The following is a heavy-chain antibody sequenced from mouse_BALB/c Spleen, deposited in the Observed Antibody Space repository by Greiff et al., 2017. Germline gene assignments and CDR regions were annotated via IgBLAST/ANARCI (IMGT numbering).Heavy chain of an antibody. CDR1: GYTFTSYW. Sequence: QVQLQQSGAELAKPGASVKMSCKASGYTFTSYWMHWVKQRPGQGLEWIGYINPSTGYTEYNQKFKDKATLTADKSSSTAYMQLSSLTSEDSAVYYCARSYNTTGVGPLDYWGQGTTLTVSS. J-gene: IGHJ2*01. CDR2: INPSTGYT. CDR3: ARSYNTTGVGPLDY. V-gene: IGHV1-7*01. D-gene: IGHD1-1*01.